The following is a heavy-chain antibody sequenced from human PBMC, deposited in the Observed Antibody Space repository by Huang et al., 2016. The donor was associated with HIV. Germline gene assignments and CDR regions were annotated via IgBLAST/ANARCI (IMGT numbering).Heavy chain of an antibody. CDR3: ARECFPWGSYRNGGGFDY. CDR2: IKKDGSAE. Sequence: EVQLVESGGGLVQPGGSLRLSCAASGFTLRSYWMSWVRQAPGKGLEWVANIKKDGSAEYYVDCVKGRFNISRDNANAGLLVQMKSLRAEDTAVYYGARECFPWGSYRNGGGFDYWGQGILVTVSS. V-gene: IGHV3-7*01. D-gene: IGHD3-16*02. J-gene: IGHJ4*02. CDR1: GFTLRSYW.